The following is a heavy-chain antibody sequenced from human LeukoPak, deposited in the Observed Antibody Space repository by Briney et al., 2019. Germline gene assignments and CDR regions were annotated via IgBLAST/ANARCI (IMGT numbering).Heavy chain of an antibody. CDR1: GYTFTGYY. CDR3: ARAAVAGNNWFDP. CDR2: ISAYNGNT. Sequence: ASVKVSCKASGYTFTGYYMHWMRQAPGQGLEWMGWISAYNGNTNYAQKLQGRVTMTTDTSTSTAYMELRSLRSDDTAVYYCARAAVAGNNWFDPWGQGTLVTVSS. J-gene: IGHJ5*02. D-gene: IGHD6-19*01. V-gene: IGHV1-18*04.